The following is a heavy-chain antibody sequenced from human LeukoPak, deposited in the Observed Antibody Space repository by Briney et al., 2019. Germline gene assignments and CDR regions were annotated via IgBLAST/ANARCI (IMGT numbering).Heavy chain of an antibody. CDR3: AKKVIASVQVAADY. CDR1: GFTFSSYA. CDR2: ISGSGGST. V-gene: IGHV3-23*01. J-gene: IGHJ4*02. D-gene: IGHD2-15*01. Sequence: PGGSLRLSCAASGFTFSSYAMSWVRQAPGKGLEWVSAISGSGGSTYYADYVKGRFTISRDNSKNTLYLQMNSLRAEDTAVYYCAKKVIASVQVAADYWGQGTLVTVSS.